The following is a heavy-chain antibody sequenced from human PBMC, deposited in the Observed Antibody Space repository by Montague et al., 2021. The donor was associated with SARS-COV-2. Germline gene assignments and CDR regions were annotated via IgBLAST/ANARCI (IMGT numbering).Heavy chain of an antibody. D-gene: IGHD1-7*01. J-gene: IGHJ3*02. CDR3: ARNWNYGWAFDI. CDR2: MSSSSKYI. V-gene: IGHV3-21*01. CDR1: GFSFSSYN. Sequence: SLRRSCAASGFSFSSYNMNWVRQAPGKGLEWVSSMSSSSKYIYYADSVKDRFTISRDNAKNSLYLQMNSLRAEDTAIYYCARNWNYGWAFDIWGQGTMVAVSS.